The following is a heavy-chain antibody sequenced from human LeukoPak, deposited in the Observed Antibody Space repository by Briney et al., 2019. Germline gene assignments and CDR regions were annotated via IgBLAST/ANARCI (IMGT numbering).Heavy chain of an antibody. CDR2: ISSSSSYI. V-gene: IGHV3-21*01. CDR3: ARVQGLYCISTSCYGVYGMDV. J-gene: IGHJ6*02. D-gene: IGHD2-2*01. CDR1: GFTLSSYS. Sequence: GGSLRLSCAASGFTLSSYSMNWVRRAPGKGLEWVSSISSSSSYIYYADSVKGRFTISRDNAKDSLYLQMNSLRAEDTAVYYCARVQGLYCISTSCYGVYGMDVWGQGTTVTVSS.